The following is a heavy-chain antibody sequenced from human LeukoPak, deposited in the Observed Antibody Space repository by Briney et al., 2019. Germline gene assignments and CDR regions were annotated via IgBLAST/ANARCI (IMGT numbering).Heavy chain of an antibody. CDR3: AISGGYWAWAH. CDR1: GFTFSTYA. J-gene: IGHJ4*02. CDR2: ISGSGGST. Sequence: GGSLRLSCAASGFTFSTYAMSWVRQAPGKGLEWVSGISGSGGSTHYADSVKGRFTISRDNSKNTLYLRMNSLRAEDTAVYYCAISGGYWAWAHWGQGTLVTVSS. V-gene: IGHV3-23*01. D-gene: IGHD1-26*01.